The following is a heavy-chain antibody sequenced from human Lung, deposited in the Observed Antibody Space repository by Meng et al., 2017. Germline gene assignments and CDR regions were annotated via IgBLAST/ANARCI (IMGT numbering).Heavy chain of an antibody. CDR1: GYTFTSYG. V-gene: IGHV1-18*01. CDR3: ARDGDIVLVRGWFDP. CDR2: ISTYNGNT. J-gene: IGHJ5*02. D-gene: IGHD2-8*02. Sequence: QVQVVQSGAEVKRSGASVKVFCKASGYTFTSYGISWVRQAPGQGLEWMGWISTYNGNTNYAQKLQGRVTMTTDTSTSTAYMELRSLTSDDTAVYYCARDGDIVLVRGWFDPWGQGTLVTVSS.